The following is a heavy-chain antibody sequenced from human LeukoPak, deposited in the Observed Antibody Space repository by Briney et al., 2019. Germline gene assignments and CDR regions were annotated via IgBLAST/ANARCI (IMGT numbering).Heavy chain of an antibody. V-gene: IGHV2-5*02. CDR2: IYWDDDK. D-gene: IGHD6-19*01. CDR3: AHRGSSGWSGYFDY. CDR1: GFSLSTTGVG. Sequence: SGPTLVKPTQTLTLTCTFSGFSLSTTGVGVGWIRPPPGKALEWLSLIYWDDDKRYSPSLKSRLTITKDTSKNRVVLTLTNMDPVDTATYYCAHRGSSGWSGYFDYWGQGTLVTVSS. J-gene: IGHJ4*02.